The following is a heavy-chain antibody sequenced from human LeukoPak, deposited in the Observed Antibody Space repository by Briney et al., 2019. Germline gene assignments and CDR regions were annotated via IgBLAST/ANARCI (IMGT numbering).Heavy chain of an antibody. CDR1: GFTFSDAW. J-gene: IGHJ4*02. CDR3: TYYFGSSGQTDY. V-gene: IGHV3-15*01. D-gene: IGHD3-22*01. CDR2: IKSKTEGGTT. Sequence: VESGGGLVKPGGSLRLSCAASGFTFSDAWMSWVRQAPGKGLEWVGRIKSKTEGGTTDYAAPVKGRFTISRDASKNTLYLQMNSLKTEDTALYFCTYYFGSSGQTDYWGQGTLVTVSS.